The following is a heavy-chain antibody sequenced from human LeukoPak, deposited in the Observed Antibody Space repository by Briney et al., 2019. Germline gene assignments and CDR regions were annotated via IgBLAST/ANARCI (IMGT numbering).Heavy chain of an antibody. CDR2: CQSIVNGGTT. CDR1: RITFSDTW. J-gene: IGHJ4*02. V-gene: IGHV3-15*01. Sequence: GGSHRLSCAASRITFSDTWMSWAPRCPGKGLVCVARCQSIVNGGTTDYPAPVKGRFTVARDDSKDMVFLQMNSLETEDTAVYYCTTYYRPGSHYNIFDYWGQGTLVTVSS. D-gene: IGHD3-10*01. CDR3: TTYYRPGSHYNIFDY.